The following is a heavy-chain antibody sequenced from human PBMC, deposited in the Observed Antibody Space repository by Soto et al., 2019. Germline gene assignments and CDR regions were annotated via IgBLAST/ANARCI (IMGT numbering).Heavy chain of an antibody. CDR3: ARGRPYGMDV. J-gene: IGHJ6*02. V-gene: IGHV3-74*01. CDR2: IDSDGSST. Sequence: PGGSLRLSCAASGFAFGSYWMNWFRQAPGKGLVWVSRIDSDGSSTTYADSVKGRFTTSRDNAKNTLYLQMSSLRVEDTAVYYCARGRPYGMDVWGQGTTVTVSS. CDR1: GFAFGSYW.